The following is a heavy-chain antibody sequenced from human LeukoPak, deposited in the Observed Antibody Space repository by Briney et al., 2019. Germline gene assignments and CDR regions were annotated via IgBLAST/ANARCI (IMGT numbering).Heavy chain of an antibody. D-gene: IGHD3-22*01. CDR3: ARESYYDSSASDDAFDI. Sequence: ASVKVSCKASGYTFTSHGISWVRQAPGQGLEWMGWMSAYNGNTNYAQKLQGRVTMTTDTSTSTAYMELRSLRSDDTAVYYCARESYYDSSASDDAFDIWGQGTMVTVSS. CDR2: MSAYNGNT. V-gene: IGHV1-18*01. CDR1: GYTFTSHG. J-gene: IGHJ3*02.